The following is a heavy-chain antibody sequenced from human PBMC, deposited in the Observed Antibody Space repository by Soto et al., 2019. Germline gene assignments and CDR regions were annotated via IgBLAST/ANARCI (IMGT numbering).Heavy chain of an antibody. V-gene: IGHV3-23*01. D-gene: IGHD3-3*01. CDR2: ISGSGGST. CDR3: AKYDFWSGYHQSYFDY. Sequence: PGGSLRLCCAACGFTFSSYAMSWVRQAPGKGLEWVSAISGSGGSTYYADSVKGRFTISRDNSKNTLYLQMNSLRAEDTAVYYCAKYDFWSGYHQSYFDYWGQGTLVIVSS. CDR1: GFTFSSYA. J-gene: IGHJ4*02.